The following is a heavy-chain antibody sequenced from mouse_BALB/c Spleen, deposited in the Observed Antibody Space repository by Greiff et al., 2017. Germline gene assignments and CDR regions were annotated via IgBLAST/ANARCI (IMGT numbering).Heavy chain of an antibody. CDR3: ARRDYGYVYYAMDY. CDR1: GFSLSTSGMG. CDR2: IYWDDDK. J-gene: IGHJ4*01. V-gene: IGHV8-12*01. D-gene: IGHD1-2*01. Sequence: QVTLKVCGPGILQPSQTLSLTCSFSGFSLSTSGMGVSWTRQPSGKGLEWLAHIYWDDDKRYNPSLKSRLTISKDTSRNQVFLKITSVDTADTATYYCARRDYGYVYYAMDYWGQGTSVTVSS.